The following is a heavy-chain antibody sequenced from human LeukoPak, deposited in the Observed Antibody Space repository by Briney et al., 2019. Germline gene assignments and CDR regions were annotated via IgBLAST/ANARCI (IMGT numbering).Heavy chain of an antibody. V-gene: IGHV3-20*04. D-gene: IGHD3-9*01. J-gene: IGHJ4*02. Sequence: PGGSLRLSCAASGFTFDDYGMSWVRQAPGEGLEWVSGINWNGGSTTYADSVKGRFTISRDNAKNSLYLQMNSLRAEDTAAYYCAKGYYFDILSGYSSLDSWGQGTLVTVSS. CDR2: INWNGGST. CDR1: GFTFDDYG. CDR3: AKGYYFDILSGYSSLDS.